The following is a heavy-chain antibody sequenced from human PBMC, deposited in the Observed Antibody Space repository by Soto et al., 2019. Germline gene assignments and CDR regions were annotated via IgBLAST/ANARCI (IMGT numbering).Heavy chain of an antibody. CDR2: IDYSGST. V-gene: IGHV4-31*03. CDR3: ARSSVVTPYFDY. D-gene: IGHD2-21*02. CDR1: GGSISSGGYY. J-gene: IGHJ4*02. Sequence: SETLSLTCTVAGGSISSGGYYWSWIRQHPGKGLEWIGYIDYSGSTYYNPSLKSRVTISLDPSKNQFSLKLSSVTAADTAVYYCARSSVVTPYFDYCGQGTLVTVS.